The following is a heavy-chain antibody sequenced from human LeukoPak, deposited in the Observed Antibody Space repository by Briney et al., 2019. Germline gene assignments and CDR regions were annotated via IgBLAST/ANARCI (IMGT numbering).Heavy chain of an antibody. Sequence: SETLSLTCTVSGGSIGSSSYYWGWIRQPPGKGLEWIGSIYYSGSTYYNPSLKSRVTISVDTSKNQFSLKLSSVTAADTAVYYCARLPPRYDYVWGNYFDYWGQGTLVTVSS. CDR2: IYYSGST. V-gene: IGHV4-39*01. J-gene: IGHJ4*02. CDR3: ARLPPRYDYVWGNYFDY. D-gene: IGHD3-16*01. CDR1: GGSIGSSSYY.